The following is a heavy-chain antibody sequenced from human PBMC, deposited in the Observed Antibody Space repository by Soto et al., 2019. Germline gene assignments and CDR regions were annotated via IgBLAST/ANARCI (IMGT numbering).Heavy chain of an antibody. CDR2: ISSSSSTI. D-gene: IGHD2-15*01. V-gene: IGHV3-48*01. CDR1: GFTFSSYS. CDR3: ARAHTYCSGGSCNSGPFDY. Sequence: PGGSLRLSSAASGFTFSSYSMNWVRQAPGKGLEWVSYISSSSSTIYYADSVKGRFTISRDNAKNSLYLQMNSLRAEDTAVYYCARAHTYCSGGSCNSGPFDYWGQGTLVTVSS. J-gene: IGHJ4*02.